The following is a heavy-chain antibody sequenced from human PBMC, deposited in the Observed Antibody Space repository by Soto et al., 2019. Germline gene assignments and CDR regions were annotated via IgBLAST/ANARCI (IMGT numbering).Heavy chain of an antibody. Sequence: ASVKVSCKASGYTFTNYGITWVRQAPGQGLEWMGWISGYDGKTNYAQNFQGRVTLTTDTSTSTAYMELRSLRSDDTAVYYCARDSPPVDYWGQRTPVTVSS. CDR2: ISGYDGKT. V-gene: IGHV1-18*01. CDR3: ARDSPPVDY. J-gene: IGHJ4*02. CDR1: GYTFTNYG.